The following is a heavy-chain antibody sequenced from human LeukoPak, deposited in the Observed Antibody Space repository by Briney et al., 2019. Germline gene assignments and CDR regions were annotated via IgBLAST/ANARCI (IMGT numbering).Heavy chain of an antibody. D-gene: IGHD3-10*01. CDR3: ARDGSPGSGTDYYYYYMDV. CDR2: ISAYNGNT. Sequence: ASVKVSCKASGYTFTSYGISWVRQAPGQGLEWMGWISAYNGNTNYAQKLQGRVTMTTDTSTSTAYMELRSLRSDDTAVYYCARDGSPGSGTDYYYYYMDVWGKGTTVTISS. CDR1: GYTFTSYG. J-gene: IGHJ6*03. V-gene: IGHV1-18*01.